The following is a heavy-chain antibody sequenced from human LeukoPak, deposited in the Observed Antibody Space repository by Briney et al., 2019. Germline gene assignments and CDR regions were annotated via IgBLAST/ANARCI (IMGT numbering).Heavy chain of an antibody. D-gene: IGHD3-3*01. V-gene: IGHV3-15*01. CDR1: GFTFSNAW. CDR3: TTDYGLYGMDV. J-gene: IGHJ6*02. CDR2: IKSKTDGGTT. Sequence: PGGSLRLSCAASGFTFSNAWMSWVRQAPGKRLEWVGRIKSKTDGGTTDYAAPVKGRFTISRDDPKNTLYLQMNSLKTEDTAVYYCTTDYGLYGMDVWGQGTTVTVSS.